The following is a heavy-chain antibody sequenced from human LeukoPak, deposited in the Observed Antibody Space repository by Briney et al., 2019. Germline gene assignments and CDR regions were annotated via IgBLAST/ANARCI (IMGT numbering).Heavy chain of an antibody. V-gene: IGHV3-30-3*01. CDR2: IAHDESNK. J-gene: IGHJ6*02. CDR3: ARGDGYNFVGYYYYYYGMDV. CDR1: GFTFSVYA. D-gene: IGHD5-24*01. Sequence: PGGSLRLSCAASGFTFSVYAIHWVRQAPGKGLEWVAAIAHDESNKNYADSVKGRFTISRDNSKNTLYLQMNSLRAEDTAVYYCARGDGYNFVGYYYYYYGMDVWGQGTTVTVSS.